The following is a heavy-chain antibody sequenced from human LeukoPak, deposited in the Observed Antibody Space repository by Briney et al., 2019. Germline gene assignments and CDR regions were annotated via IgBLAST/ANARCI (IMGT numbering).Heavy chain of an antibody. V-gene: IGHV3-23*01. CDR3: VRERDRGIEVADDFDY. CDR1: GFTFSMYS. J-gene: IGHJ4*02. CDR2: INDRGGYI. D-gene: IGHD6-19*01. Sequence: GGSLRLSCAASGFTFSMYSMAWVRQAPGKGLEWVSVINDRGGYIQDADSVKCRFTIARDNSQNTLFLHMNSLRVEDTAVYYCVRERDRGIEVADDFDYWGQGTLVTVSS.